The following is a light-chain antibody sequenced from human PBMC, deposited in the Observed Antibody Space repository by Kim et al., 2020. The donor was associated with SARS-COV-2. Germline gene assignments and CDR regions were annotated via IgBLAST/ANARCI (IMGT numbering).Light chain of an antibody. Sequence: EIVMTQSPATLSVFPGERATLSCRASQSVSSNLAWYQQKPGQAPRLLIYDASTRATGIPARFSGSGSGTEFTLIISSLQSEDFAVYYCQQYNYWPPYTFGQGTKLE. CDR1: QSVSSN. CDR3: QQYNYWPPYT. CDR2: DAS. J-gene: IGKJ2*01. V-gene: IGKV3-15*01.